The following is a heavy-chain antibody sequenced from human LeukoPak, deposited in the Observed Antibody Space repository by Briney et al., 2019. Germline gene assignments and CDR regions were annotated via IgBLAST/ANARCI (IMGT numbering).Heavy chain of an antibody. CDR2: MNPNNNNT. CDR3: ARYPRSNYNFDY. CDR1: GYTFTSYD. Sequence: GASVKVSGKASGYTFTSYDINWVRQATGQGLEWMGWMNPNNNNTGYAQKFQGRVTMTRNTSISTAYMELSSLRSEDAAVYYCARYPRSNYNFDYWGQGTLVSVSS. V-gene: IGHV1-8*01. J-gene: IGHJ4*02. D-gene: IGHD5-24*01.